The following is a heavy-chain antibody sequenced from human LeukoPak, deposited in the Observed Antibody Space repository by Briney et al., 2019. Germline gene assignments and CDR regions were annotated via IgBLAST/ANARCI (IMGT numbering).Heavy chain of an antibody. Sequence: GGSLRLSCAASGFTFNTYTMNWVRQAPGKGLEWVSYISGSSGIIDYADSVRGRFTISRDNSKNTLYLQMNSLRAEDTAVYYCARVGGTTGYYYYGMDVWGQGTTVTVSS. CDR3: ARVGGTTGYYYYGMDV. CDR2: ISGSSGII. J-gene: IGHJ6*02. D-gene: IGHD1-7*01. V-gene: IGHV3-48*01. CDR1: GFTFNTYT.